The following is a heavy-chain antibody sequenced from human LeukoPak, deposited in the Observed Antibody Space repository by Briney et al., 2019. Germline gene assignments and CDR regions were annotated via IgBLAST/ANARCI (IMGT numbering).Heavy chain of an antibody. CDR3: ARLRSAMVRGVIISYYFDY. V-gene: IGHV4-34*01. J-gene: IGHJ4*02. CDR1: GGSFSGYY. CDR2: INHSGST. Sequence: KPSETLSLTCAVYGGSFSGYYWSWIRQPPGKGLEWIGEINHSGSTNYNPSLKSRVTISVDTSKNQFSLKLSSVTAADTAVYYCARLRSAMVRGVIISYYFDYWGQGTLVTVSS. D-gene: IGHD3-10*01.